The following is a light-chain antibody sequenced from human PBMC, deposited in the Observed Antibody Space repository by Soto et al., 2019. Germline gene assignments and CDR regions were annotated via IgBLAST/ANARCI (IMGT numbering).Light chain of an antibody. J-gene: IGKJ5*01. V-gene: IGKV3-11*01. Sequence: EIVLTQSPATLSLSPGERATLSCRASQSVSSYLAWYQQKPGQAPRLLIYDASNRPTGIPARFNGSGSGTDFPLNSSSLGPEDVAVYYCQQSSNWPPITFAKRTRLEIK. CDR3: QQSSNWPPIT. CDR1: QSVSSY. CDR2: DAS.